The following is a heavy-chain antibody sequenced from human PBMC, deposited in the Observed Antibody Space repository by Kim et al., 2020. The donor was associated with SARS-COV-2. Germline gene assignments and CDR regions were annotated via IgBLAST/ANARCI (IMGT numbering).Heavy chain of an antibody. D-gene: IGHD3-16*01. CDR1: GGSISSGGYY. J-gene: IGHJ5*02. Sequence: SETLSLTCTVSGGSISSGGYYWSWICQHPGKGLEWIGYIYYSGSTYYNPSLKSRVTISVDTSKNQFSLKLSSVTAADTAVYYCARERGGSIWFDPWGQGTLVTVSS. CDR2: IYYSGST. V-gene: IGHV4-31*03. CDR3: ARERGGSIWFDP.